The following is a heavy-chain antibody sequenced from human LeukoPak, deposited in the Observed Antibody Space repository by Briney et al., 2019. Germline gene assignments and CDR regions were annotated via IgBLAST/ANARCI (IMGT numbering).Heavy chain of an antibody. Sequence: SQTLSLTCAVSGGSISSGGYSWSWIRQPPGKGLEWIGYIYHSGSTYYNPSLKSRVTISVDRSKNQFSLKLSSVTAADTAVYYCARGRGYRFVYWGQGTLVTVSS. CDR3: ARGRGYRFVY. CDR2: IYHSGST. V-gene: IGHV4-30-2*01. J-gene: IGHJ4*02. D-gene: IGHD5-18*01. CDR1: GGSISSGGYS.